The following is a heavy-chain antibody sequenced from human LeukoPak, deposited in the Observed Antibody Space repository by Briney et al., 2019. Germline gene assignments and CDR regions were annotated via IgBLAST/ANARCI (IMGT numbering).Heavy chain of an antibody. D-gene: IGHD5-24*01. Sequence: GASVKVSCKASGYTFTDYYVHWVRQAPGQGLEWMGWINPNSGGTKYAQKFQGRITMTRDTSINTAYMDLIRLRSDDTALYYCARDIRKRRWLTPGSAFDIWGQGTMVTVSS. J-gene: IGHJ3*02. CDR3: ARDIRKRRWLTPGSAFDI. CDR2: INPNSGGT. V-gene: IGHV1-2*02. CDR1: GYTFTDYY.